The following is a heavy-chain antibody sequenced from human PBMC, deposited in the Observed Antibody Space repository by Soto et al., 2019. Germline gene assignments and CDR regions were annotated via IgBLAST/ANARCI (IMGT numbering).Heavy chain of an antibody. J-gene: IGHJ3*02. CDR3: ARDYGGPNAFDI. CDR1: GGTFSSYA. V-gene: IGHV1-69*13. CDR2: IIPIFGTA. D-gene: IGHD4-17*01. Sequence: ASVKVSCKASGGTFSSYAISWVRQAPGQGLEWMGGIIPIFGTANYAQKFQGRVTITADESTSTAYMELSSLRSEDTAVYYCARDYGGPNAFDIWGQGTMVTVSS.